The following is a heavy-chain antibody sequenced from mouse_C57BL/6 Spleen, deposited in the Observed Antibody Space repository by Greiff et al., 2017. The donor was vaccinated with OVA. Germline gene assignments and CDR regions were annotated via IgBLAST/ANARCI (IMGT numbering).Heavy chain of an antibody. V-gene: IGHV1-26*01. CDR1: GYTFTDYY. CDR3: ARSDYDWFPD. D-gene: IGHD2-4*01. CDR2: INPNNGGT. J-gene: IGHJ2*01. Sequence: EVQLQQSGPELVKPGASVKISCKASGYTFTDYYMNWVKQSHGKSLEWIGDINPNNGGTSYNQKFKGKATLTVDKSSSTAYMELRSLTSEDSAVYYCARSDYDWFPDWGQGTTLTVSS.